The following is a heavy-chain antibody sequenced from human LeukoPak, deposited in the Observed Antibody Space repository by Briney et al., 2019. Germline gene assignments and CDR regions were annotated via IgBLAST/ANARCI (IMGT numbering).Heavy chain of an antibody. V-gene: IGHV3-48*02. J-gene: IGHJ4*02. CDR1: GFTFSSYS. CDR3: ARGGYDILTGYYNPYFDY. Sequence: GGSLRLSCAASGFTFSSYSMNWVRQAPGKGLEWVSYISSSNSTIYYADSVKGRFTISRDNAKNSLYLQMNSLRDEDTAVYYCARGGYDILTGYYNPYFDYWGQGTLVTVSS. CDR2: ISSSNSTI. D-gene: IGHD3-9*01.